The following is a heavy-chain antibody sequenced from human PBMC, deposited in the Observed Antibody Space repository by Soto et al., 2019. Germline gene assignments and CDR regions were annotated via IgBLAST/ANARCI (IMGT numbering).Heavy chain of an antibody. J-gene: IGHJ4*02. CDR2: IWYDGSNK. Sequence: QVQLVESGGGVVQPGRSLRLSCAASGFTFSSYAMHWVRQAPGKGLERVAVIWYDGSNKYYADSVKGRFTISRDNSKNTLYLQMNSLRAEYTAVYYCARDAQSEVDTPVIYYWGQGTLVAVSS. CDR1: GFTFSSYA. V-gene: IGHV3-33*08. D-gene: IGHD2-21*01. CDR3: ARDAQSEVDTPVIYY.